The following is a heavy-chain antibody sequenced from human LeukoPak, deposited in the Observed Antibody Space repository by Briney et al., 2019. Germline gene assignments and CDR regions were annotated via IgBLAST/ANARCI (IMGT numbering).Heavy chain of an antibody. CDR2: IDDSGSA. D-gene: IGHD3-10*01. J-gene: IGHJ5*02. CDR1: GDSIRSYY. V-gene: IGHV4-59*01. Sequence: SETLSRTCTVSGDSIRSYYWSWIRQPPGKGLEWIGHIDDSGSANRHPSLRSRVTMSVDTSKNQFSLKLTSVTAADTAVYLCVRDRANASGKNWFDPWGQGTQITVSS. CDR3: VRDRANASGKNWFDP.